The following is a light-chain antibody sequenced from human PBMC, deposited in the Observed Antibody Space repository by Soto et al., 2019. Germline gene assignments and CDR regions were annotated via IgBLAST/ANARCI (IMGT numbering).Light chain of an antibody. Sequence: EIVLTQSPATLSVSPGERATLSCRASQSVSSNLAWYKQKPGQAPRLLIYGASTRATGIPARVSGSGSGTEFTLTISSLKSEDFEVYYCQQYNNWPPGFGQGTRLEIK. J-gene: IGKJ5*01. CDR1: QSVSSN. V-gene: IGKV3-15*01. CDR3: QQYNNWPPG. CDR2: GAS.